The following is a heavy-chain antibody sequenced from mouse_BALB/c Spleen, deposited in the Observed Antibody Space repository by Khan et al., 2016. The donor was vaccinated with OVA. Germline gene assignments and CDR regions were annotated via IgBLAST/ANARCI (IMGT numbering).Heavy chain of an antibody. CDR3: AREVYGSNCAWFAY. J-gene: IGHJ3*01. CDR1: GFTFSSYA. V-gene: IGHV5-6-5*01. Sequence: EVELVESGGGLVMPGGSLKLSCAASGFTFSSYAMSWVRQTPEKRLEWVASISSGGTTYFPDSVRGRFTISRDNGRNILYLQMSSLRSEDTAMYYCAREVYGSNCAWFAYWGQGTLVTVSA. CDR2: ISSGGTT. D-gene: IGHD1-1*01.